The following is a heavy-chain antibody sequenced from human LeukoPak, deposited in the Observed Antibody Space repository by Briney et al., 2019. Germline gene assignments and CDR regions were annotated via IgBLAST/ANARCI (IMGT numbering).Heavy chain of an antibody. Sequence: GASVKVSCKASGYTFTSYGISWVRQAPGQGLEWMGWVSAYNGNTNYAQKFQGRVIMTTDKSTTTAYMELRSLRFDDTAVYFCARVETIFVPVGAFDIWGLGTMVTVSS. CDR1: GYTFTSYG. D-gene: IGHD3-3*01. CDR3: ARVETIFVPVGAFDI. J-gene: IGHJ3*02. CDR2: VSAYNGNT. V-gene: IGHV1-18*01.